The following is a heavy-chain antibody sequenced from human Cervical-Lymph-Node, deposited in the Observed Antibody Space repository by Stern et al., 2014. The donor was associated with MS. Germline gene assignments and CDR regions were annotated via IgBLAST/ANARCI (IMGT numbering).Heavy chain of an antibody. V-gene: IGHV4-39*01. J-gene: IGHJ4*02. CDR2: IYYSGST. D-gene: IGHD3-10*01. CDR1: GGSISSSNYY. Sequence: VQLQQSGPGLVKPSETLSLTCTVSGGSISSSNYYWGWIRQPPGKGLEWIGNIYYSGSTYYNPSLKSRVTISVVTSKNQFSRRLNSVTAADTAVYFCARLYGSAFDYWGQGSLVTVSS. CDR3: ARLYGSAFDY.